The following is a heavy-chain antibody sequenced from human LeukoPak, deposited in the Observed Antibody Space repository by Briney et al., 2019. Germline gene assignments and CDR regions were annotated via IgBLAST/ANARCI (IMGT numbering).Heavy chain of an antibody. Sequence: SETLSLTCTVSGGSISSYYWSWIRQPAGKGLEWIGRIYTSGSTNYNPSLKSRVTISVDTSKNQFSLKLTSVTAADTAVYYCARDFGRGYCSTTSCFVPWFDPWGQGTLVTVSS. CDR1: GGSISSYY. CDR3: ARDFGRGYCSTTSCFVPWFDP. J-gene: IGHJ5*02. CDR2: IYTSGST. D-gene: IGHD2-2*01. V-gene: IGHV4-4*07.